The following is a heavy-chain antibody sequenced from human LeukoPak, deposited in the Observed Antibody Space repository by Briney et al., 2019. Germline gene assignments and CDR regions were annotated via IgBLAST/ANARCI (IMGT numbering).Heavy chain of an antibody. CDR3: ARSIGYRDS. Sequence: GGSLRLSCAASGFTFTDSWMHWVRQTTGKGLDWVSHVSTDASFTAYADSVKGRFTISRDNAKNTVYLQMNSLRAEDTAVYYCARSIGYRDSWGQGTLVTASS. V-gene: IGHV3-74*01. D-gene: IGHD5-18*01. J-gene: IGHJ4*02. CDR1: GFTFTDSW. CDR2: VSTDASFT.